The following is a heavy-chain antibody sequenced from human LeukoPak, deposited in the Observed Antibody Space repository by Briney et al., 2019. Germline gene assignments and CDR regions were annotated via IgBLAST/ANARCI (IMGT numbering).Heavy chain of an antibody. Sequence: SETLSLTCTVSGGSISSSSYYWGWIRQPPGKGLEWIGSIYYSGSTNYNPSLKSRVTISVDTSKNQFSLKLSSVTAADTAVYYCARNRRNYRFGESLYVDGNWFDPWGQGTLVTVSS. V-gene: IGHV4-39*07. D-gene: IGHD3-10*01. CDR1: GGSISSSSYY. CDR3: ARNRRNYRFGESLYVDGNWFDP. CDR2: IYYSGST. J-gene: IGHJ5*02.